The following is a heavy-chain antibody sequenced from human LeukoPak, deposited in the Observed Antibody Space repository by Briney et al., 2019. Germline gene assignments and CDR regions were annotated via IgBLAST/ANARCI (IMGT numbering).Heavy chain of an antibody. CDR3: ARENYYGSGSYSLDY. CDR2: IIPIFGTA. V-gene: IGHV1-69*01. J-gene: IGHJ4*02. Sequence: SVKVSCKASGGAFSSYAISWVRQAPGQGLEWMGGIIPIFGTANYAQKFQGRVTITADESTSTAYMELSSLRSEDTAVYYCARENYYGSGSYSLDYWGQGTLVTVSS. D-gene: IGHD3-10*01. CDR1: GGAFSSYA.